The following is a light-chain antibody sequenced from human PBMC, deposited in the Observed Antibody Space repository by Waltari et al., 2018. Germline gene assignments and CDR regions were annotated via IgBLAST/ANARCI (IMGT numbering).Light chain of an antibody. CDR2: GTN. J-gene: IGLJ2*01. CDR3: QSYDSSLRRV. Sequence: QSVLTQPPSVSGAPGQRITISCTGSSSNIGAGYDVHGYQQLPGTAPKLLIYGTNNRPSGVPDRFSGSKSGTAASLAITGLQVEDEAEYHCQSYDSSLRRVFGGGTKLTVL. CDR1: SSNIGAGYD. V-gene: IGLV1-40*01.